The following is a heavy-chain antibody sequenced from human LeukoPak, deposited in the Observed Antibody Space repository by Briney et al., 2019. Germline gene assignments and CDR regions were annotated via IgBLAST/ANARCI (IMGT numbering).Heavy chain of an antibody. V-gene: IGHV4-39*01. J-gene: IGHJ5*02. CDR3: ARQGIAVAANWFDP. D-gene: IGHD6-19*01. CDR1: GGSISSSSYY. Sequence: SETLSLTCSVSGGSISSSSYYWGWIRQPPGKGLEWIGSIYYSGNTHCNPSLKSRVTISVDTSKNQFSLKLNSVTAADTAAYYCARQGIAVAANWFDPWGQGTLVTVSS. CDR2: IYYSGNT.